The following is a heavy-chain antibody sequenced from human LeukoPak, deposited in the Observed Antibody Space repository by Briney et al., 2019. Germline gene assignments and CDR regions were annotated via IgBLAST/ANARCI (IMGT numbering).Heavy chain of an antibody. V-gene: IGHV3-48*02. D-gene: IGHD5-12*01. J-gene: IGHJ4*02. Sequence: HAGGSLRLSCAASGFTFSSYSMNWVRQAPGKGLEWVSYISSSSSAIYYADSVKGRFTISRDNAKNSLYLQMNSLRDEDTAVYYCARDRVGYPKYYFDYWGQGTLVTVSS. CDR1: GFTFSSYS. CDR3: ARDRVGYPKYYFDY. CDR2: ISSSSSAI.